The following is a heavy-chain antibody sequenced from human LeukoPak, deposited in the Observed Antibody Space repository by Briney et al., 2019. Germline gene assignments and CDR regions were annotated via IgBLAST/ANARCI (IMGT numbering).Heavy chain of an antibody. Sequence: SGGSLRLSCAASGFTFSSYSMNWVRQAPGKGLEWVSGSNWNGETTGYADSVKGRFTISRDNAKKSLYLQMNSLRAEDTALYYCARAQTYGDYRLLLDYWGQGALVTVSS. V-gene: IGHV3-20*04. CDR2: SNWNGETT. D-gene: IGHD4-17*01. CDR1: GFTFSSYS. CDR3: ARAQTYGDYRLLLDY. J-gene: IGHJ4*02.